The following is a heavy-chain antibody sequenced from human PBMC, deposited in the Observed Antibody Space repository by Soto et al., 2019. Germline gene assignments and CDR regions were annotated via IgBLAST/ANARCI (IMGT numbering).Heavy chain of an antibody. J-gene: IGHJ2*01. V-gene: IGHV4-61*01. CDR3: ARGRESSWYFDL. D-gene: IGHD6-13*01. CDR1: GGSLNTDSSY. Sequence: QVKLEESGPGLVKPSETLSLTCTVSGGSLNTDSSYWTWVRQPPGGGLEYLGYVYYTGVTNYNHPLQIRVTIALDMSKSLFFLTLSSVTPADTDTYDCARGRESSWYFDLWGRGTLVTVSS. CDR2: VYYTGVT.